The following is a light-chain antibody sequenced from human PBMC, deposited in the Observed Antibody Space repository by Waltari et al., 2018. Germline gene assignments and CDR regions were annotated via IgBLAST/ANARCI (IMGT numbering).Light chain of an antibody. Sequence: DIQMTQSPSSLSASVGHRVTITCRASQDIRNSLAWYQQKPGAAPNLLLYAASRLLSGVPSRFSGSGSGTDYTLTISSLQPEDFATYYCQQYYSTPYTFGQGTKLEI. J-gene: IGKJ2*01. CDR1: QDIRNS. V-gene: IGKV1-NL1*01. CDR2: AAS. CDR3: QQYYSTPYT.